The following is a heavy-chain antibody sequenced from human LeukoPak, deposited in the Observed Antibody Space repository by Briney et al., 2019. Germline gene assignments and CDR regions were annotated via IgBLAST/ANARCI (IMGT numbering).Heavy chain of an antibody. CDR3: ARASSPWYFDL. V-gene: IGHV4-30-2*01. CDR1: GGSISSGGYS. D-gene: IGHD2-15*01. J-gene: IGHJ2*01. CDR2: IYHSGST. Sequence: SETLSLTCAVSGGSISSGGYSWSWIRQPPGRGLEWIGYIYHSGSTYYNPSLKSRVTISVDRSKNQFSLKLSSVTAADAAVYYCARASSPWYFDLWGRGTLVTVSS.